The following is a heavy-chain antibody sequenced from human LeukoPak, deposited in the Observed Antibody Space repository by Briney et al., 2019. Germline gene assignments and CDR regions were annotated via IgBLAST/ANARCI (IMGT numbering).Heavy chain of an antibody. D-gene: IGHD3-10*01. J-gene: IGHJ4*02. Sequence: QPGWSLRLTCAAAAFTFSDYGMRWVRQAPGKGLEWVALIWYDGNNKNYADSVKGRLTISRDNSKNTVFLQMNTLRVEDTAVYYCTRVFGGGDLRDYSEYPPQGPLVTVSS. CDR2: IWYDGNNK. CDR1: AFTFSDYG. CDR3: TRVFGGGDLRDYSEY. V-gene: IGHV3-33*01.